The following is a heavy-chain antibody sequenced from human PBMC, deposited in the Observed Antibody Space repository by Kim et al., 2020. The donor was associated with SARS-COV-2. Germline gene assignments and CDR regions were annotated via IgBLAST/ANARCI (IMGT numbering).Heavy chain of an antibody. V-gene: IGHV3-23*01. CDR2: ISDSGVRE. CDR3: EASDY. Sequence: ISDSGVREHYADSGKGRFTIARDNSKSTLFLQMNYLRAEDTAIYYCEASDYWGQGSLVTVSS. J-gene: IGHJ4*02.